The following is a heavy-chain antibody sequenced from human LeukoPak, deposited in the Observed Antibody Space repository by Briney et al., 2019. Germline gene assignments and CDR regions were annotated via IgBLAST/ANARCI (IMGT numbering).Heavy chain of an antibody. J-gene: IGHJ6*03. CDR2: IYYSGST. CDR3: ARGGSPAHYGDPQENYYYYMDV. Sequence: PSETLSLTCTVSGGSISSYYWSWIRQPPGKGLEWIGYIYYSGSTNYNPSLKSRVTISVDTSKNQFSLKLSSVTAADTAVYYCARGGSPAHYGDPQENYYYYMDVWGKGTTVTISS. D-gene: IGHD4-17*01. V-gene: IGHV4-59*01. CDR1: GGSISSYY.